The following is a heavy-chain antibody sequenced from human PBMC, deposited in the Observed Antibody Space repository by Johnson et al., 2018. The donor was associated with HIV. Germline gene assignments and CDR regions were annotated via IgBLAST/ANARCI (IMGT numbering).Heavy chain of an antibody. CDR3: ARVIHITTTGTKDTHDAFDI. J-gene: IGHJ3*02. Sequence: QVQLVESGGGLVQPGGSLRLSCAASGFTVSSNYMSWVRQAPGKGLEWVSYISSSGGTISNADSVKGRFTISRDNAKNSLYLQMNSLRAEDTALDYCARVIHITTTGTKDTHDAFDIWGQGTMVIVSS. CDR1: GFTVSSNY. D-gene: IGHD1-1*01. V-gene: IGHV3-11*01. CDR2: ISSSGGTI.